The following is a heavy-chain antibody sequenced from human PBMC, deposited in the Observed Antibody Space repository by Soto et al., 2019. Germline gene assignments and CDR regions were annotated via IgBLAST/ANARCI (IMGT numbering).Heavy chain of an antibody. J-gene: IGHJ4*02. CDR1: GRSMSSNH. CDR3: ASYRGALYFES. Sequence: SETLSLTSSVSGRSMSSNHSSWIRQSPDKGLEWLGNVFSGGTDYNASAAGLVIIAVDTPKTQFSLHLTSLTFADTAVYYCASYRGALYFESWGPGMLVTVSS. D-gene: IGHD3-16*01. CDR2: VFSGGT. V-gene: IGHV4-59*01.